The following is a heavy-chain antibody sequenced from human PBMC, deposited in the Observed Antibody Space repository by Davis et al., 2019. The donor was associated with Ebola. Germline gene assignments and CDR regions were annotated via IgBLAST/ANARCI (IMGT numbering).Heavy chain of an antibody. CDR1: GGSISSSSYY. V-gene: IGHV4-39*01. J-gene: IGHJ5*02. D-gene: IGHD6-6*01. CDR2: IFYSGNT. Sequence: MPSETLSLTCTVSGGSISSSSYYWGWIRQPPGKGLEWIGSIFYSGNTHYNPSLKSRVTMSVDTPKNQFSLRLSSVTAADTAVYYCARRIAARPDCFDPWGQGTLVTVSS. CDR3: ARRIAARPDCFDP.